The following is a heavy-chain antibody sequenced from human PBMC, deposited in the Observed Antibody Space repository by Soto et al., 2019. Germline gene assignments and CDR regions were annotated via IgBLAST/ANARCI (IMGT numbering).Heavy chain of an antibody. CDR1: SGSISSSNW. CDR3: AREACSSTSCYYYYYYMDV. Sequence: QVQLQESGPGLVKPSGTLSLTCAVSSGSISSSNWWSWVRQPPGKGLEWIGEIYHSGSTNYNPSHKSRVTISVDKSKNQFSLRLSSVTAADTAVYYCAREACSSTSCYYYYYYMDVWGKGTTVTVSS. V-gene: IGHV4-4*02. CDR2: IYHSGST. D-gene: IGHD2-2*01. J-gene: IGHJ6*03.